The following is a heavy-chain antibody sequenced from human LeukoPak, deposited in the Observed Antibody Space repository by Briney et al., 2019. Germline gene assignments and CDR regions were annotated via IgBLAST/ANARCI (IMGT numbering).Heavy chain of an antibody. D-gene: IGHD3-16*01. Sequence: SETLSLTCAVYGGSFSGYSWSWIRQPPGKGLEWIGEINHSGSTNYNPSLKSRVTISVDTSKKQFSLKLSSVTAADTAVYYCAGGRLLMWFDPWGQGTLVTVSS. V-gene: IGHV4-34*01. CDR2: INHSGST. CDR3: AGGRLLMWFDP. CDR1: GGSFSGYS. J-gene: IGHJ5*02.